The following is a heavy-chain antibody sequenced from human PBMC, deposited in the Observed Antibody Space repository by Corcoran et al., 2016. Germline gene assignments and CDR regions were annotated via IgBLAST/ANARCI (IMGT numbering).Heavy chain of an antibody. Sequence: QVQLQESGPGLVKPSGTLSLTCGVSGDSISSHNWWSWVRQPPGKGLEWIGEIHHSGGTNYNPSLKSRVTISMDRSKNQFSLNLSSVTAADTAVYYCARQGAFCVDYWGQGTLVTVSS. V-gene: IGHV4-4*02. CDR3: ARQGAFCVDY. CDR2: IHHSGGT. D-gene: IGHD3-3*02. CDR1: GDSISSHNW. J-gene: IGHJ4*02.